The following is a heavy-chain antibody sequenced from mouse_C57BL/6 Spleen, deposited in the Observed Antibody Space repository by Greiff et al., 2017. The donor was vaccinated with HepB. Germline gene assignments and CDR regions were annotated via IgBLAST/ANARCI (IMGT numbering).Heavy chain of an antibody. CDR3: ARSRIYYDYDNYAMDY. D-gene: IGHD2-4*01. CDR2: ILPGSGST. V-gene: IGHV1-9*01. J-gene: IGHJ4*01. CDR1: GYTFTGYW. Sequence: QVQLQQSGAELMKPGASVKLSCKATGYTFTGYWMEWVKQRPGHGLEWIGEILPGSGSTNYNEKFKGKATFTADTSSNTAYMQLSSLTTEASAIYYCARSRIYYDYDNYAMDYWGQGTSVTVSS.